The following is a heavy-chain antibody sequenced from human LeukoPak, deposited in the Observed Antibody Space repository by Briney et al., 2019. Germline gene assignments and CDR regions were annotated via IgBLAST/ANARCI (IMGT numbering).Heavy chain of an antibody. Sequence: PSEALSLTCAVYGGSFSGYYWSWFRQPPGKGLEWIAYIHYSGSTNYNPSLKSRVSASVDTSKNQFSLKVSSVTAADTAVYYCARGVFATGYAHFDHWGQGTLVTVSS. V-gene: IGHV4-59*01. CDR1: GGSFSGYY. CDR3: ARGVFATGYAHFDH. J-gene: IGHJ4*02. CDR2: IHYSGST. D-gene: IGHD3-9*01.